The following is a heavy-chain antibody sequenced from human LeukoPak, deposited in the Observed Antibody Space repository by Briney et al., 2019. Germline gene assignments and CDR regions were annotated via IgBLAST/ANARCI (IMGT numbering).Heavy chain of an antibody. CDR3: ARRGSSGWYYFDY. CDR1: GYTFTGYY. J-gene: IGHJ4*02. CDR2: INPNSGGT. D-gene: IGHD6-19*01. V-gene: IGHV1-2*02. Sequence: ASVKVSCKASGYTFTGYYMHWVRQAPGQGLEWMGWINPNSGGTNYAQKFQGRVTMTRDTSIGTAYMELSRLRSDDTAVYYCARRGSSGWYYFDYWGQGTLVTVSS.